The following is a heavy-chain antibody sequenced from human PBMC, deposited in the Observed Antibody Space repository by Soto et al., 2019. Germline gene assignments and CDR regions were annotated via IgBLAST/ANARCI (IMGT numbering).Heavy chain of an antibody. D-gene: IGHD2-8*01. J-gene: IGHJ4*02. V-gene: IGHV3-23*01. CDR1: GFTFSSYA. CDR3: AKDFKWVPYYFDY. Sequence: QAGGSLRLSCAASGFTFSSYAMSWVRQAPGKGLEWVSAISGSGGSTYYADSVKGRFTISRDNSKNTLYLQMNSLRAEDTAVYYCAKDFKWVPYYFDYWGQGTLVTVSS. CDR2: ISGSGGST.